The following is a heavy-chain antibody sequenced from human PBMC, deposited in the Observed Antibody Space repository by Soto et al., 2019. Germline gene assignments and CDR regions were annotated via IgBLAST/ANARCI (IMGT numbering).Heavy chain of an antibody. CDR3: ARGGPGGVSLSYYGMDV. V-gene: IGHV4-31*03. D-gene: IGHD3-16*01. J-gene: IGHJ6*02. CDR1: GGSISSGGYY. Sequence: QVQLQESGPGLVKPSQTLSLTCTVSGGSISSGGYYWSWIRQHPGKGLEWIGYIYYSGSTYYNPSLKSRVTISVDTSKNQFSLKLSSVTAADTAVYYCARGGPGGVSLSYYGMDVWGQGTTVTVSS. CDR2: IYYSGST.